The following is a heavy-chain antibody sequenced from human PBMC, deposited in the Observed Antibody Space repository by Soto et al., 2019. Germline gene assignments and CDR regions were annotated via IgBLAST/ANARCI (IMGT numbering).Heavy chain of an antibody. CDR1: GFDFKTYA. CDR2: ISADGSDA. Sequence: QEQLLASGGAVVQPGKSLRLSCVASGFDFKTYAMNWVRQVPGRGLEWLAVISADGSDAYYTASVKGRFTIARDNSKNTLYLQMNSLRAEDTALYYCARDERIAVAGTDNWGQGTLVTVTS. D-gene: IGHD6-19*01. J-gene: IGHJ4*02. V-gene: IGHV3-30*04. CDR3: ARDERIAVAGTDN.